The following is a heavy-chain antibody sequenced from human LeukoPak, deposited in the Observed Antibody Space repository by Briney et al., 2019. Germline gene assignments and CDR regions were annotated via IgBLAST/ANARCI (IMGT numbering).Heavy chain of an antibody. CDR1: GFTFSSHW. J-gene: IGHJ4*02. CDR2: IDSDGRST. Sequence: GGSLRLSCAASGFTFSSHWMHWVRQAPGKGLVWVSRIDSDGRSTSYADSVKGRFTISRDNAKNTLYLQMNSLKTEDTALYYCTTGTWIQLWLADYWGQGTLVTVSS. V-gene: IGHV3-74*01. CDR3: TTGTWIQLWLADY. D-gene: IGHD5-18*01.